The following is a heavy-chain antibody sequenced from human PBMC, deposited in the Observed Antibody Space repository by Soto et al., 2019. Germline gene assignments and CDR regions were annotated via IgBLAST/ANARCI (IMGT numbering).Heavy chain of an antibody. V-gene: IGHV4-30-4*01. CDR2: IYYSGST. J-gene: IGHJ4*02. CDR1: GGSISSGDYY. CDR3: ARDTVSCSGGSCYGY. D-gene: IGHD2-15*01. Sequence: KASETLSLTCTVSGGSISSGDYYWSWIRQPPGKGLEWIGYIYYSGSTYYNPSLKSRVTISVDTSKNQFSLKLSSVTAADTAVYYCARDTVSCSGGSCYGYWGQGTLVTVSS.